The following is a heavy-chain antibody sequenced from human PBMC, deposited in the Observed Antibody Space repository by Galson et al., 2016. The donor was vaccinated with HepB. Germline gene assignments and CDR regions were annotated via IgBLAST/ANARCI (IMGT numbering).Heavy chain of an antibody. Sequence: SVKVSCKASGFTFANYAISWVRQAPGQGLEWMGGISPVFGTANYAQKFQGRVTITADESTSTAYMELSSLRSEDTAVYYCASPYFYDTSGYRSAGDAFDIWGQGTIVTVSS. D-gene: IGHD3-22*01. V-gene: IGHV1-69*13. CDR2: ISPVFGTA. CDR3: ASPYFYDTSGYRSAGDAFDI. J-gene: IGHJ3*02. CDR1: GFTFANYA.